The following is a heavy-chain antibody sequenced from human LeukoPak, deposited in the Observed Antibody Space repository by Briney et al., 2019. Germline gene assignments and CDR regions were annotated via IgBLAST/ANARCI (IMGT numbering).Heavy chain of an antibody. D-gene: IGHD1-20*01. CDR3: ARDFPPLLTGLDY. CDR2: INPSGGST. Sequence: ASVKVSCKASGYTFTSYYMHWVRQAPGQGLEWMGIINPSGGSTSYAQKFQGRVTMTRDMSTSTVYMELSSLRSEETAVYYCARDFPPLLTGLDYWGQGTLVTVSS. J-gene: IGHJ4*02. CDR1: GYTFTSYY. V-gene: IGHV1-46*01.